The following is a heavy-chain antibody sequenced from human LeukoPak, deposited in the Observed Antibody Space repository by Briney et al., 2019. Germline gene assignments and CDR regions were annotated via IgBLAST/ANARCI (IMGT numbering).Heavy chain of an antibody. CDR1: GFTFSDYH. CDR3: ARAPVVYFFYIDV. J-gene: IGHJ6*03. Sequence: GGSLRLSCAASGFTFSDYHMTWIRQAPGKGLEWVSYISNSDDSINYADSVSARFIISSDNAKSAVYLQMNSLRVEDTAVYFCARAPVVYFFYIDVWGEGTTVTVSS. CDR2: ISNSDDSI. V-gene: IGHV3-11*04. D-gene: IGHD2-15*01.